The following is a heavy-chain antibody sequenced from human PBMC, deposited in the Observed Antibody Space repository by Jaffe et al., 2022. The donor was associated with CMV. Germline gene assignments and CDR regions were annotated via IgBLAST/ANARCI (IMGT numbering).Heavy chain of an antibody. CDR2: IYSGGST. Sequence: EVQLVETGGGLIQPGGSLRLSCAASGFTVSSNYMSWVRQAPGKGLEWVSVIYSGGSTYYADSVKGRFTISRDNSKNTLYLQMNSLRAEDTAVYYCARPLETDYYMDVWGKGTTVTVSS. V-gene: IGHV3-53*02. CDR1: GFTVSSNY. CDR3: ARPLETDYYMDV. J-gene: IGHJ6*03.